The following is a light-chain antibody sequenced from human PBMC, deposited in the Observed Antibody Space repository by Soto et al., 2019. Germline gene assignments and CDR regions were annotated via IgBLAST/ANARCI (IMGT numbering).Light chain of an antibody. CDR1: SSDVGSYNL. CDR2: EGS. V-gene: IGLV2-23*03. CDR3: CSYAGSSTFFYV. J-gene: IGLJ1*01. Sequence: QSVLTQPDSVSGSPGQSITISCTGTSSDVGSYNLVSWYQQHPGKAPKLMIYEGSKRPSGVSNRFSGSKSGNTASLTISGLQAEDEADYYCCSYAGSSTFFYVFGTGTKVTVL.